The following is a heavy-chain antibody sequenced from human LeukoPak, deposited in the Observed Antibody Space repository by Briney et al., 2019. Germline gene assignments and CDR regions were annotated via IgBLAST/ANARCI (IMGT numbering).Heavy chain of an antibody. V-gene: IGHV1-24*01. CDR2: FDPEDGET. D-gene: IGHD2-15*01. J-gene: IGHJ5*02. CDR1: GYTLTELS. Sequence: ASVKVSCKVSGYTLTELSMHWARQAPGKGLEWMGGFDPEDGETIYAQKFQGRVTMTEDTSTDTAYMELSSLRSEDTAVYYCATAPWYANWFDPWGQETLVTVSS. CDR3: ATAPWYANWFDP.